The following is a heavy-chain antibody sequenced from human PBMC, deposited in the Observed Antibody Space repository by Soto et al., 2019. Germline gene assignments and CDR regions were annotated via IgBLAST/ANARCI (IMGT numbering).Heavy chain of an antibody. Sequence: SETLSLTCTVSGGSISSYYWSWIRQPPGKGLEWIGYIYYSGSTNYNPSLKSRVTISVDTSKNQFSLKLSSVTAADTAVYYCARVLLRWQDNWFDPWGQGTLVTVSS. CDR1: GGSISSYY. V-gene: IGHV4-59*01. CDR2: IYYSGST. D-gene: IGHD4-17*01. J-gene: IGHJ5*02. CDR3: ARVLLRWQDNWFDP.